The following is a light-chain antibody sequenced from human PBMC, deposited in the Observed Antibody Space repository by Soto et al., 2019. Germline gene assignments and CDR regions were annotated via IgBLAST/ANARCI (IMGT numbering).Light chain of an antibody. V-gene: IGLV2-8*01. CDR2: EVN. CDR1: SSDFGRYNY. CDR3: SSYAGSNNFGV. Sequence: QSVLTQPPSASGSPGQSVTISCTGTSSDFGRYNYVSWYQQHPGKAPKLMIYEVNKRPSGVPDRFSGSKSGNTASLTVSGLQAEDEADYYCSSYAGSNNFGVFGTGTKVTVL. J-gene: IGLJ1*01.